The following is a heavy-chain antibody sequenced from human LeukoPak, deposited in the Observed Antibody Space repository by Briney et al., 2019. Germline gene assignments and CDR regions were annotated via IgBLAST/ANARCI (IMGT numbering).Heavy chain of an antibody. CDR3: AKTTAGYSSGRYPGWPVDN. V-gene: IGHV3-23*01. J-gene: IGHJ4*02. Sequence: GGSLRLSCGASGFTFSSYAVSWVRQAPGKGLEWVSGISGSGGGTYYADSVQGRFTISRDNSKNTVYLQMNSLSTEDTAVYYCAKTTAGYSSGRYPGWPVDNWGQGTLVTVSS. D-gene: IGHD6-19*01. CDR2: ISGSGGGT. CDR1: GFTFSSYA.